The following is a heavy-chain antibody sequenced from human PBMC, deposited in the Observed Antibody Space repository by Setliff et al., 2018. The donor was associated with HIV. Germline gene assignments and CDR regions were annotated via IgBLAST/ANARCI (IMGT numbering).Heavy chain of an antibody. D-gene: IGHD3-22*01. CDR3: ASRVYYYDSSGYLREEGFDP. CDR2: IYYSGST. V-gene: IGHV4-39*01. CDR1: GGSISNSRYY. Sequence: SETLSLTCTVSGGSISNSRYYWSWIRQPPGKGLEWIGSIYYSGSTYYNPSLKSRVTISVDTSKNQFSLKLSSVTAADAAVYYCASRVYYYDSSGYLREEGFDPWGQGTRVTVSP. J-gene: IGHJ5*02.